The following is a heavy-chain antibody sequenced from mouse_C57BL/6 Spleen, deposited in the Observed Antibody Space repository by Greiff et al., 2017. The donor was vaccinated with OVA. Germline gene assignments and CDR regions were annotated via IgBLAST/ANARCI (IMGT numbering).Heavy chain of an antibody. CDR1: GYTFTSYW. CDR2: IYPGNSDT. D-gene: IGHD4-1*01. J-gene: IGHJ4*01. Sequence: VQLQQSGTVLARPGASVKMSCKTSGYTFTSYWMHWVKQRPGPGLAWIGAIYPGNSDTSYNQKFKGKAKLTAVTSASTAYMELSSLTNEDSAVYYCTRRLGRGDYAMDYWGQGTSVTVSS. V-gene: IGHV1-5*01. CDR3: TRRLGRGDYAMDY.